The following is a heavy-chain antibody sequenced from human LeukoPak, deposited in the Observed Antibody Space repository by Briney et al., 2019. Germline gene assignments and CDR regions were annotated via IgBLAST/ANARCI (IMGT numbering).Heavy chain of an antibody. CDR3: ARGNSGSHWGDHYFYMDV. J-gene: IGHJ6*03. D-gene: IGHD1-26*01. CDR2: ITHKGGT. CDR1: GGSFRGYF. V-gene: IGHV4-34*01. Sequence: PSETLSLTCAVYGGSFRGYFWGWVRQTPGKGLEWLGEITHKGGTNYMPSLSGRVSVFQDVSKNQFSLKLSSVTAADTGVYYCARGNSGSHWGDHYFYMDVWGKGTTVIVSS.